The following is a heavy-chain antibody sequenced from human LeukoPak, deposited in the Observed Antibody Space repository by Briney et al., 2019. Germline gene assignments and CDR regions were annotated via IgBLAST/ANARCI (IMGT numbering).Heavy chain of an antibody. V-gene: IGHV3-11*01. Sequence: GGSLRLSCAASGFTFSDYYMSWIRQAPGKGLEWVSYISSSGSTKYYADSVKGRFTISRDNAKNSLSLRMNSLRAEDTAVYYCARASRYGLGWFDPWGQGTLVTASS. CDR3: ARASRYGLGWFDP. D-gene: IGHD5-18*01. CDR2: ISSSGSTK. CDR1: GFTFSDYY. J-gene: IGHJ5*02.